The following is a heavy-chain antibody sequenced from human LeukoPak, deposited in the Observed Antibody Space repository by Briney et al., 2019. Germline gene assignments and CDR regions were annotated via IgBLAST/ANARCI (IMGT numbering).Heavy chain of an antibody. V-gene: IGHV3-74*01. J-gene: IGHJ4*02. D-gene: IGHD2-15*01. CDR3: ARDIVGSGFDY. CDR1: GFTFSSYW. CDR2: ISGDGSST. Sequence: GGSLRLSCAASGFTFSSYWMNWVRQAPGKGLVWVSHISGDGSSTSYADSVKGRFTISRDNAKNTLYLQMNSLRAEDTAVYYCARDIVGSGFDYWGQGTLGTVSS.